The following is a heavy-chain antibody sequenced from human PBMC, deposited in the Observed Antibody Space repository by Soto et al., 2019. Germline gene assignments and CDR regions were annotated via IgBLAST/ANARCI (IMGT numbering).Heavy chain of an antibody. V-gene: IGHV4-39*01. CDR3: AGLISLTSVEIFSGGLSGYNWVDP. CDR2: IFYSGSA. CDR1: GGSISNPIYY. J-gene: IGHJ5*01. D-gene: IGHD3-3*01. Sequence: PSETLSLTCSVSGGSISNPIYYWAWIRQPPGKGLERIGSIFYSGSAYYNPSPKSRVTMSVDTSQNQFSLKLSFVTAADTAFYYCAGLISLTSVEIFSGGLSGYNWVDPWGRGTLVTVSS.